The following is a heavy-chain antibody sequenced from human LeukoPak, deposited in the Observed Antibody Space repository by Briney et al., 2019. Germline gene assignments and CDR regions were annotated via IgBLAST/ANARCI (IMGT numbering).Heavy chain of an antibody. CDR3: ASTPGVQSSAFDI. Sequence: PSETLSLTCTVSNGSISSDTYFWSWIRQPAGKGLEWIGRMSSSGISTYSPSLKSRVTISVDTSKNQFSLKLSSVTAADTAVYYCASTPGVQSSAFDIWGQGTMVTVSS. CDR1: NGSISSDTYF. CDR2: MSSSGIS. J-gene: IGHJ3*02. V-gene: IGHV4-61*02. D-gene: IGHD1-1*01.